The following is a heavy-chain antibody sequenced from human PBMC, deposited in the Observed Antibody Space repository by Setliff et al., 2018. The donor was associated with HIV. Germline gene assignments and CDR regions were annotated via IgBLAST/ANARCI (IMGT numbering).Heavy chain of an antibody. J-gene: IGHJ3*02. CDR3: ARDDVGYCSGGSCYHLFDTFDI. Sequence: ASVKVSCKASGYTFTGYNLHWLRQAPGQGLEWMGVINPGSGATIYAQRFQGRVTMTTDTSTSTAYMELRSLRSDDTAVYYCARDDVGYCSGGSCYHLFDTFDIWGQGTVVTVSS. D-gene: IGHD2-15*01. V-gene: IGHV1-46*01. CDR2: INPGSGAT. CDR1: GYTFTGYN.